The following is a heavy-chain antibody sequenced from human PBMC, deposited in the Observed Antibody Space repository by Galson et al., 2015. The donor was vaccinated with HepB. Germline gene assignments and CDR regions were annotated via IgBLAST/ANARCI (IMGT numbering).Heavy chain of an antibody. CDR2: IRSKAYGGTT. J-gene: IGHJ4*02. V-gene: IGHV3-49*03. D-gene: IGHD3-22*01. CDR1: GFTFGDYA. Sequence: SLRLSCAASGFTFGDYAMSWFRQAPGKGLEWVGFIRSKAYGGTTEYAASVKGRFTIPRDDSKSIAYLQMNSLKTEDTAVYYCTRASDYYDSSLKFDYWGQGTLVTVSS. CDR3: TRASDYYDSSLKFDY.